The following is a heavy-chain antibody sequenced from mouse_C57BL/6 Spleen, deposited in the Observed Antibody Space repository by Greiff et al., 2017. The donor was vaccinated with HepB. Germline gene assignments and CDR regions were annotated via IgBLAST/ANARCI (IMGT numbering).Heavy chain of an antibody. J-gene: IGHJ2*01. D-gene: IGHD2-4*01. CDR3: AIESLYDYEFDY. CDR1: GYTFTSYW. CDR2: IHPSDSDT. V-gene: IGHV1-74*01. Sequence: QVHVKQPGAELVKPGASVKVSCKASGYTFTSYWMHWVKQRPGQGLEWIGRIHPSDSDTNYNQKFKGKATLTVDKSSSTAYMQLSSLTSEDSAVYYCAIESLYDYEFDYWGQGTTLTVSS.